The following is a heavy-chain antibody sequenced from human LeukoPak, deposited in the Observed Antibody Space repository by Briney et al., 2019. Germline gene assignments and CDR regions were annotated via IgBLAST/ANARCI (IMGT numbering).Heavy chain of an antibody. J-gene: IGHJ5*02. V-gene: IGHV3-21*01. Sequence: GGSLRLSCAASGFTFSSYEMNWVRQAPGKGLEWVSSISSTSNYIYYADSVKGRFTISRDNAKNSLYLQMKSLRAEDTAVYYCARGKTSQNIVTRKTYNWFDPWGQGTLVTVSS. D-gene: IGHD2/OR15-2a*01. CDR1: GFTFSSYE. CDR2: ISSTSNYI. CDR3: ARGKTSQNIVTRKTYNWFDP.